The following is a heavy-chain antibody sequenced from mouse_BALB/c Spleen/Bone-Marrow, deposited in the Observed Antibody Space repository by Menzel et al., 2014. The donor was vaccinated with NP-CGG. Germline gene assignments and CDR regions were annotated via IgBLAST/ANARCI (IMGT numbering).Heavy chain of an antibody. D-gene: IGHD2-1*01. J-gene: IGHJ4*01. CDR2: ISSGGSYT. Sequence: EVQLQESGGGLVKPGGSLKLSCAASGFTFSSYTMSWVRRTPEKRLEWVATISSGGSYTYYPDSVKGRFTISRDNAKNTLYLQMSSLKSEDTAMYYCTRDGKGNYDYAMDYWGQGTSVTVSS. CDR1: GFTFSSYT. V-gene: IGHV5-6-4*01. CDR3: TRDGKGNYDYAMDY.